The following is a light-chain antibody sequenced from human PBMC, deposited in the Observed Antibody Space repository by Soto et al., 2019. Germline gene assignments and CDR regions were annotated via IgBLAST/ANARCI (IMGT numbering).Light chain of an antibody. Sequence: EIVLTQSPATLSVSPGERATLSCRASQSISSSLAWYQQQPGQAPRLLIYHASTRAAGIPARFSGSGSGTEFTLTISSLQSDDCAVYYCQQYYNWPPGTFGQGTKVEIK. V-gene: IGKV3-15*01. CDR1: QSISSS. CDR2: HAS. J-gene: IGKJ1*01. CDR3: QQYYNWPPGT.